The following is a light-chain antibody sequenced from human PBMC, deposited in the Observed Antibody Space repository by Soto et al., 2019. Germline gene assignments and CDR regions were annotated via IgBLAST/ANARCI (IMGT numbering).Light chain of an antibody. CDR2: GAS. Sequence: DIVMTQSPAPLSVSPGDRATLTCRAIQRVSSKLAWYQQQHGQATTLLIYGASTRATGIPARFSGSGSGPECTLTISSLQSDDLAVCYRQQYNNWTPYTFGQGTKLEIK. V-gene: IGKV3-15*01. CDR1: QRVSSK. J-gene: IGKJ2*01. CDR3: QQYNNWTPYT.